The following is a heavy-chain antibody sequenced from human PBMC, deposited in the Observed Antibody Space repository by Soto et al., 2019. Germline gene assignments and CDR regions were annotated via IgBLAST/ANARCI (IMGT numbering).Heavy chain of an antibody. CDR2: INPSGGST. D-gene: IGHD6-19*01. CDR1: GYTFTSYY. CDR3: AREGAVAGMDV. V-gene: IGHV1-46*01. Sequence: QVQLVQSGAEVKKPGASVKVSCKASGYTFTSYYMHWVRQAPGQGLEWMGIINPSGGSTSYAQKVRGRVTMTRDPSASTVYMELSSLRSEDTAVYYCAREGAVAGMDVWGQGTTVTVSS. J-gene: IGHJ6*02.